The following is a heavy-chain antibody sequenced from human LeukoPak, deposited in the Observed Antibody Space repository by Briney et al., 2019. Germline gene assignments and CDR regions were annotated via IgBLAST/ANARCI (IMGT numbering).Heavy chain of an antibody. CDR1: GYTFTGYY. D-gene: IGHD5-24*01. V-gene: IGHV1-2*02. CDR3: ARAGWRTSYYGMDV. Sequence: ASVNVSCKASGYTFTGYYMHWVRQAPGQGLAWMGWVNPNSGGTNYAQRFQGRVTMTRDTSISTAYMELSRLRSDDTAVYYCARAGWRTSYYGMDVWGQGTTVTVSS. J-gene: IGHJ6*02. CDR2: VNPNSGGT.